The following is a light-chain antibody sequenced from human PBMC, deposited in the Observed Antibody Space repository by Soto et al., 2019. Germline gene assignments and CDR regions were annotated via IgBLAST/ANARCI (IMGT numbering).Light chain of an antibody. CDR3: QPHISSLSGSV. Sequence: QSVLTQPASVSGSPGQSVTIFCTGTNSDVGGYNYVSWYHQHPGKAPKLMIYEVSNRPSGVSDRFSGSKSGYTASLTITGLEAEDEADYYFQPHISSLSGSVFGGGTK. CDR1: NSDVGGYNY. J-gene: IGLJ3*02. V-gene: IGLV2-14*01. CDR2: EVS.